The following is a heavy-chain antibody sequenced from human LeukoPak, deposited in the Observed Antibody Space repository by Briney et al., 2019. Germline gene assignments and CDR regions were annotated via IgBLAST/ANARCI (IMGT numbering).Heavy chain of an antibody. CDR1: GDSISSYY. V-gene: IGHV4-4*07. CDR2: IYTTGST. J-gene: IGHJ4*02. Sequence: SETLSLTCTVSGDSISSYYWSWIREPAGKGLEWIGRIYTTGSTNYNPSLKSRVTMSVDTSKNQFSLKLSSVTAADTAVYYCARDLSGYGGNFDYWGQGTLVTVSS. D-gene: IGHD5-12*01. CDR3: ARDLSGYGGNFDY.